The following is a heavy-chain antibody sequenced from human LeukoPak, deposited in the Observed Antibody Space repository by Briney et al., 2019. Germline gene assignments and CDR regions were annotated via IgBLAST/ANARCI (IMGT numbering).Heavy chain of an antibody. D-gene: IGHD6-19*01. CDR3: XXXXXVAGRXTXEYWYYIDV. V-gene: IGHV5-51*01. CDR2: VYRRYSDT. J-gene: IGHJ6*03. Sequence: PGESLKISCQASGYTFDRSCIGWGRQGPGKGFQLLGIVYRRYSDTRYSPSGQGHVTITAEPSIDTAYPQLRGPGAPDTANYFCXXXXXVAGRXTXEYWYYIDVXGKGTAVTVSS. CDR1: GYTFDRSC.